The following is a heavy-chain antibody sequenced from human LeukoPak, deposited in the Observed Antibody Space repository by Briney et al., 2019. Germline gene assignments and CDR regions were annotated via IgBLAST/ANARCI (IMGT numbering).Heavy chain of an antibody. D-gene: IGHD3-9*01. CDR2: IYTSGST. CDR3: AREGVGVLRYFDRRYYYYMDV. J-gene: IGHJ6*03. Sequence: ASETLSLTCTVSGGSISSGSYYWSWIRQPAGKGLEWIGRIYTSGSTSYNPSLKSRVTMSVDTSKNQFSLKLSSVTAADTAVYYCAREGVGVLRYFDRRYYYYMDVWGKGTTVTISS. V-gene: IGHV4-61*02. CDR1: GGSISSGSYY.